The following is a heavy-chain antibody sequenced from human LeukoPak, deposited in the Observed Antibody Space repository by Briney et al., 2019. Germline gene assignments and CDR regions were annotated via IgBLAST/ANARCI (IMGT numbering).Heavy chain of an antibody. V-gene: IGHV1-2*02. D-gene: IGHD2-2*01. J-gene: IGHJ4*02. CDR3: ARDRGYCSSTSCPPDY. CDR1: GYTFTGYY. CDR2: INPNSGGT. Sequence: ASVKVSCKASGYTFTGYYVHWVRQAPGQGLEWMGWINPNSGGTNYAQKFQGRVTMTRDTSISTAYMELSRLRSDDTAVYYCARDRGYCSSTSCPPDYWGQGTLVTVSS.